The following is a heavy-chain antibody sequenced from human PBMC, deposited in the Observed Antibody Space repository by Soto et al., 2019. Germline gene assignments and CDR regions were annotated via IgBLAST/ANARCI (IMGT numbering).Heavy chain of an antibody. V-gene: IGHV4-59*08. CDR3: ARRAYCGGDCHDY. D-gene: IGHD2-21*02. Sequence: SETLSLTCTVSGGSISSYYWSWIRQPPGKGLEWIGYIYYSGSTNYNPSLKSRVTISVDTSKNQFSLKLSSVTAADTAVYYCARRAYCGGDCHDYWGQGTQVTVSS. CDR2: IYYSGST. J-gene: IGHJ4*02. CDR1: GGSISSYY.